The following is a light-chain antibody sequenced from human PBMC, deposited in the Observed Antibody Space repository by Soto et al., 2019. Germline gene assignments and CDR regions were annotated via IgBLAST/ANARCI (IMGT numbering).Light chain of an antibody. V-gene: IGKV1-39*01. CDR1: QSISSY. CDR3: QQNYSPPPIT. Sequence: DVKMNESPATLSAPVGDRVTITCRASQSISSYLNWYQQKPGKAPKLLIYAASSLHSGVPSRFSGSGSGTDFSLTISSLQTEDFATYYCQQNYSPPPITFGQGTLLEIK. J-gene: IGKJ5*01. CDR2: AAS.